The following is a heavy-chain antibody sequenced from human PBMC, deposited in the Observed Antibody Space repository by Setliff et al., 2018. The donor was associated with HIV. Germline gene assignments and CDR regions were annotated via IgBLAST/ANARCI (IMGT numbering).Heavy chain of an antibody. CDR2: MNPNSGNT. CDR3: ARLGSGWSDSYYYAMDI. V-gene: IGHV1-8*01. Sequence: ASVKVSCKASGSTFSTYDINWVRQAPGQGPEWMGWMNPNSGNTGYAQKFLDRVTMTIDTATSRAYMELRSLRSDDTAVYFCARLGSGWSDSYYYAMDIWGQGTTVTVSS. D-gene: IGHD6-19*01. J-gene: IGHJ6*02. CDR1: GSTFSTYD.